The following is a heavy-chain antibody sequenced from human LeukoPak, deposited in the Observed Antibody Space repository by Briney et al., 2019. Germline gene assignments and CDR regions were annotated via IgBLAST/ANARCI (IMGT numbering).Heavy chain of an antibody. CDR3: VKGLAHPTYYFDY. Sequence: GGSLRLSCAASGFTFSSYAMMWVRQAPGKRLEWISSITGSGDGTYYADSVRGRFTISRDNSDNTLYLQVNSLRAEDTAVYFCVKGLAHPTYYFDYWGQGTLVTVSS. J-gene: IGHJ4*02. V-gene: IGHV3-23*01. D-gene: IGHD6-6*01. CDR2: ITGSGDGT. CDR1: GFTFSSYA.